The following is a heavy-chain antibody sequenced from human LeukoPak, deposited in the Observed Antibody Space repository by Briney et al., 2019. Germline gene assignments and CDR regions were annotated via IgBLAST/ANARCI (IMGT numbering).Heavy chain of an antibody. Sequence: PSETLSLTCIVSGGSITSHYWSWIRQPPGKGLEWIAYISYSGTTKYNPSLKSRVTISIDMSKNQFSLKLSSVTAADTAVYYCARDFGGNSDHWGQGTLVTVSS. D-gene: IGHD4-23*01. CDR1: GGSITSHY. CDR2: ISYSGTT. V-gene: IGHV4-59*11. J-gene: IGHJ5*02. CDR3: ARDFGGNSDH.